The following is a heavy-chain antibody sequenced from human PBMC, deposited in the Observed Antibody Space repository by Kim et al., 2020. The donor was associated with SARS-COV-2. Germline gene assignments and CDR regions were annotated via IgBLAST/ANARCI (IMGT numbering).Heavy chain of an antibody. V-gene: IGHV3-23*01. CDR2: ISAGGDRT. Sequence: GGSLRLSCAASRFTFSNYAITWVRQAPGKGPEWVSSISAGGDRTHYADSVKGRFTISRDNSKDTLYLQVDSLRAEDTALYYCVKGTSNYHFQGMDVWGQGTTVTVSS. CDR1: RFTFSNYA. D-gene: IGHD6-6*01. CDR3: VKGTSNYHFQGMDV. J-gene: IGHJ6*02.